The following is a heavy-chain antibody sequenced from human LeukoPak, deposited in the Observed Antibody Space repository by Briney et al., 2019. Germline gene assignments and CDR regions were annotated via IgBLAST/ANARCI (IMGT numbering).Heavy chain of an antibody. V-gene: IGHV3-7*05. Sequence: QPGGSLRLSCAASGFSFSNHWMTWVRQAPGKGLERVANIKQDGSDKNHVDSVRGRFTISRDNAKNTLYLQMNSLRAEDTALYYCARDGTFRLDYWGQGTLVSVSS. CDR1: GFSFSNHW. D-gene: IGHD1-26*01. CDR2: IKQDGSDK. J-gene: IGHJ4*02. CDR3: ARDGTFRLDY.